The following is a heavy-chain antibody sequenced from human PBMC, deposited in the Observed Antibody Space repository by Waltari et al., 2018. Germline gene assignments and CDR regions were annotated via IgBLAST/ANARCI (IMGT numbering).Heavy chain of an antibody. Sequence: QLQLQESGPGLVKPSETLSLTCTVSGGSIRSSSYYWGWIRQPPGKGLEWIGSIYYSGSTYYNPSLKSRVTISVDTSKNQFSLKLSSVTAADTAVYYCARHSILEWFDPWGQGTLVTVSS. D-gene: IGHD3-3*01. J-gene: IGHJ5*02. CDR1: GGSIRSSSYY. CDR3: ARHSILEWFDP. V-gene: IGHV4-39*01. CDR2: IYYSGST.